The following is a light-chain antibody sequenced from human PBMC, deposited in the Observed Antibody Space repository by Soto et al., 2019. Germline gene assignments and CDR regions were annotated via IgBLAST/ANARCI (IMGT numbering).Light chain of an antibody. Sequence: EIVLTQSSGTLSLSPGERATLSCRASQSVSSSYLAWYQQKPGQAPRLLIYGASSRATGIPDRFSGSGSGTDFTLTNSRLEPEDFAVYYCQQYGSSPGTCGQGTKVEIK. CDR3: QQYGSSPGT. V-gene: IGKV3-20*01. J-gene: IGKJ1*01. CDR1: QSVSSSY. CDR2: GAS.